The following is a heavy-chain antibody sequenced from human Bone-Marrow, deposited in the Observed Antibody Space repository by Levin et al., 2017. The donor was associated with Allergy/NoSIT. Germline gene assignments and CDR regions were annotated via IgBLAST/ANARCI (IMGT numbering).Heavy chain of an antibody. D-gene: IGHD3-3*01. V-gene: IGHV4-59*01. CDR1: GGSIGNYY. CDR2: IYYSGTT. J-gene: IGHJ5*02. Sequence: SQTLSLTCTVSGGSIGNYYWSWIRQSPGKGLEWIGYIYYSGTTNYNPSFESRVTISLDTSKNQFSLKLNSVTAADTAVYYCARDLHDFWRGSGFDTWGQGILVTVSS. CDR3: ARDLHDFWRGSGFDT.